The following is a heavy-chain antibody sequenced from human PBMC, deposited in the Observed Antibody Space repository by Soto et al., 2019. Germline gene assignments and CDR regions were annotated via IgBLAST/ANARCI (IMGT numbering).Heavy chain of an antibody. J-gene: IGHJ4*02. D-gene: IGHD5-12*01. CDR2: IYYSGST. CDR3: ARSRYSGYDSLDY. V-gene: IGHV4-59*08. CDR1: GGSISSYY. Sequence: PXXTLSLPFTVSGGSISSYYWRWILQPPGKGLEWIGYIYYSGSTNYNPSLKSRVTISADTSKNQFSLKLSSVNAADTAVYYCARSRYSGYDSLDYWGQGTLVTVSS.